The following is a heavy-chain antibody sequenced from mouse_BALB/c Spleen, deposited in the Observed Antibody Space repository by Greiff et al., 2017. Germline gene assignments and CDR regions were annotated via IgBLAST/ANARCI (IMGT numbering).Heavy chain of an antibody. D-gene: IGHD2-1*01. CDR2: INPSTGYT. Sequence: VKLQQSGAELAKPGASVKMSCKASGYTFTSYWMHWVKQRPGQGLEWIGYINPSTGYTEYNQKFKDKATLTADKSSSTAYMQLSSLTSEDSAVYYCARDYGNPYYAMDYWGQGTSVTVSS. CDR1: GYTFTSYW. CDR3: ARDYGNPYYAMDY. V-gene: IGHV1-7*01. J-gene: IGHJ4*01.